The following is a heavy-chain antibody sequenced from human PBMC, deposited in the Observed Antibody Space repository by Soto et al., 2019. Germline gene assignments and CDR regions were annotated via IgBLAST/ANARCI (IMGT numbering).Heavy chain of an antibody. V-gene: IGHV1-8*01. CDR3: SRNPYGSGLFDP. D-gene: IGHD6-19*01. Sequence: QVQLVQSGAEVKKPGASVKVSCKASGYNFIDYDINWMRQSTGQGLEWMGWMTPNSGNTGYAQKFQGKVTLTRDTSIGTAYMELSRLKTEDTGVYYCSRNPYGSGLFDPWGQGTLVTVSS. CDR1: GYNFIDYD. J-gene: IGHJ5*02. CDR2: MTPNSGNT.